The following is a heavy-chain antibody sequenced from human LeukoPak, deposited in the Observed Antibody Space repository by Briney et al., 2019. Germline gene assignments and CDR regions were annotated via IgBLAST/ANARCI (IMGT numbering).Heavy chain of an antibody. CDR3: ARDGGSSGLPMDV. CDR1: GGSISSHY. J-gene: IGHJ6*03. V-gene: IGHV4-59*11. D-gene: IGHD3-22*01. CDR2: IYYSGST. Sequence: SETLSLTCTVSGGSISSHYWSWIRHPPGKGLEWIGYIYYSGSTNYNPSLKSRVTISVDTSKNQFSLKLSSVTAADTAVYYCARDGGSSGLPMDVWGKGTTVTVSS.